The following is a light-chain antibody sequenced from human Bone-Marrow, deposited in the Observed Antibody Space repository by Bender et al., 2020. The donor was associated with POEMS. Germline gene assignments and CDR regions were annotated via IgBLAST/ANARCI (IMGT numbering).Light chain of an antibody. CDR3: CTFAGSSTLYV. V-gene: IGLV2-23*01. J-gene: IGLJ1*01. Sequence: QSPLTQPASVSGSPGQAITIYCTGTSSDVGSDNLVSWYQQHPGKAPKLMIYEDSKRPSGVSNRFSGSKSGNTASLTISGLQAEDEADYYCCTFAGSSTLYVFGAGTKVTVL. CDR2: EDS. CDR1: SSDVGSDNL.